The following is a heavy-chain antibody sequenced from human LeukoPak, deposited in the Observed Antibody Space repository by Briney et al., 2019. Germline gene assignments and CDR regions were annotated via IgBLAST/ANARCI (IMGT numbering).Heavy chain of an antibody. CDR3: ARDLRFGEWKVQV. CDR1: GYTFTSYY. J-gene: IGHJ3*01. D-gene: IGHD3-10*01. CDR2: INPSGGST. Sequence: ASVKVSCKASGYTFTSYYMHWVRQAPGQGLEWMGIINPSGGSTSYAQKFQGRVTMTRYTSTSTVYMDLSSLRSEDTDVYYCARDLRFGEWKVQVWGQGTMVTVSS. V-gene: IGHV1-46*01.